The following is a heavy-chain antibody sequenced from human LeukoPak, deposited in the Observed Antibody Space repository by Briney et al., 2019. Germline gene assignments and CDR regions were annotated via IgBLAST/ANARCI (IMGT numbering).Heavy chain of an antibody. CDR3: ATDRGYYDSSGYCH. CDR2: FDPEDGET. V-gene: IGHV1-24*01. CDR1: GYTLTELS. D-gene: IGHD3-22*01. J-gene: IGHJ4*02. Sequence: ASVKVSCKVSGYTLTELSMHWVRQAPGKGLEWMGGFDPEDGETICAQKFQGRVTMTEDTSTDTAYMELSSLRSEDTAVYYCATDRGYYDSSGYCHWGQGTLVTVSS.